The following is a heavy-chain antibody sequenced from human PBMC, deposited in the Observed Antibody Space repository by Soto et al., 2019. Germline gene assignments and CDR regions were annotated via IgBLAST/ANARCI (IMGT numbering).Heavy chain of an antibody. CDR3: AGYYDSSGSYYFAY. CDR1: GGSFSGYY. D-gene: IGHD3-22*01. CDR2: INHSGST. Sequence: SETLSLTCAVYGGSFSGYYWTWIRQPPGTGLEWIGEINHSGSTNYNPSLKSRVTISIDTSKNQFSLKLNSVTAADTAVYFCAGYYDSSGSYYFAYWGQGTLVTVSS. J-gene: IGHJ4*02. V-gene: IGHV4-34*01.